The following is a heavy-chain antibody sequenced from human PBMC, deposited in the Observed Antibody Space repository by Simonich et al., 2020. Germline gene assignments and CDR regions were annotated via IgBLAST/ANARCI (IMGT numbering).Heavy chain of an antibody. CDR1: CGSFSGYY. V-gene: IGHV4-34*01. Sequence: QVQLQQWGAGLLKPSENLSLTCAVYCGSFSGYYWSGIRQPPGKGLEWFGEINHSGSTNYNPSLKSRVTISVDTSKNQFSLKLSSVTAADTAVYYCERGKGWKNAFDIWGQGTMVTVSS. J-gene: IGHJ3*02. CDR3: ERGKGWKNAFDI. D-gene: IGHD1-1*01. CDR2: INHSGST.